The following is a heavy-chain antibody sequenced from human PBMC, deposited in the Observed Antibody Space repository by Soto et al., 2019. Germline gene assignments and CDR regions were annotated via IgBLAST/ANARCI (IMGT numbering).Heavy chain of an antibody. CDR1: GFTFSSYA. Sequence: EVQLLESGGGLVQPGGSLRLSCAASGFTFSSYAMSWVRQAPGKGLEWVSGISNSGGGTYYADSVKDRFTLSRDNSKNTLYLQMNSLRADDTAVYYCANRVYHGDFDYWGQGTLVTVSS. CDR3: ANRVYHGDFDY. V-gene: IGHV3-23*01. J-gene: IGHJ4*02. CDR2: ISNSGGGT. D-gene: IGHD2-2*01.